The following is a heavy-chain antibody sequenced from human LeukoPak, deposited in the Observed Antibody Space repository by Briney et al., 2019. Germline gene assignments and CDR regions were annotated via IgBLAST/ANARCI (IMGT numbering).Heavy chain of an antibody. CDR2: VNRGGSST. Sequence: GGSLRLSCAASGFTFSGYWMQWVRQAPGKGLVWVSRVNRGGSSTSYEDAVKGRFTISRDNAKNTLYLQMNSLRAEDTAVYYCARVGTNGVCSDYWGQGTLVTVSS. CDR1: GFTFSGYW. J-gene: IGHJ4*02. CDR3: ARVGTNGVCSDY. D-gene: IGHD2-8*01. V-gene: IGHV3-74*01.